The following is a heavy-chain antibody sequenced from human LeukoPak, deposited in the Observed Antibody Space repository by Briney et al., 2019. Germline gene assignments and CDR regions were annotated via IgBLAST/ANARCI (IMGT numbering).Heavy chain of an antibody. V-gene: IGHV4-59*01. D-gene: IGHD4-17*01. CDR1: GGSISSYY. CDR2: IYYSGST. Sequence: SETLSLTCTVSGGSISSYYWSWIRQPPGKGLEWIGYIYYSGSTNYNPSLKSRVTISVDTSKNQFSLKLSSVTAADTAVYYCARLDYGDSRIHYWGQGTLVTVSS. CDR3: ARLDYGDSRIHY. J-gene: IGHJ4*02.